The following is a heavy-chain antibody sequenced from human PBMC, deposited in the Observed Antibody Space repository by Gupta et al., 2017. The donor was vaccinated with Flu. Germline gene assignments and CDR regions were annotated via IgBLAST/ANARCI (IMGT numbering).Heavy chain of an antibody. CDR3: AKDSPVYYLDY. J-gene: IGHJ4*02. CDR1: GFTVNTHG. Sequence: HVQLVESGGGVVQPGRSLLLSCGASGFTVNTHGMHWVRQAPGRGPERVAVITYEGSKKYYADSVKGRFTISRDNSKNTLYLQMNSLRAEDTAVYHCAKDSPVYYLDYWGQGALVIVSS. V-gene: IGHV3-30*18. CDR2: ITYEGSKK.